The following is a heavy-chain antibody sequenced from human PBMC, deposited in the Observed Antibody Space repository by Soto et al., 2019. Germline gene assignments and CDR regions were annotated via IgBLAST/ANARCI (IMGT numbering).Heavy chain of an antibody. CDR1: GGSIINGDYY. D-gene: IGHD1-7*01. CDR3: AIRSQKLPYDN. CDR2: FYYSGNT. Sequence: SETLSLTCTVSGGSIINGDYYWGWIRQPPGKGLEWIGSFYYSGNTYYNPSLKSRVTISADTSKNQFSLELTSVIATDTAVYFGAIRSQKLPYDNGAQETLVTFS. V-gene: IGHV4-39*01. J-gene: IGHJ4*02.